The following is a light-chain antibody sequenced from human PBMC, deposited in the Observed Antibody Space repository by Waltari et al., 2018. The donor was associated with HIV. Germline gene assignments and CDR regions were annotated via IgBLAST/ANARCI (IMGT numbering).Light chain of an antibody. V-gene: IGLV1-40*01. CDR2: RNT. CDR3: QSFDNSLSGLV. Sequence: QSVLTQPPSVSGAPGQRVSISCTGSSSNIGAGYDVRWYQQLPGAAPKPLIYRNTSRPSGVPDRYSASKSGTSASLAITGLQAEDEADFYCQSFDNSLSGLVFGGGTKLTVL. J-gene: IGLJ2*01. CDR1: SSNIGAGYD.